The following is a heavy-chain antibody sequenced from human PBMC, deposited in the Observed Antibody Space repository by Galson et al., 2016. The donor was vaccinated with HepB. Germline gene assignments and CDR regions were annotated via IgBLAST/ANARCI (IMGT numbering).Heavy chain of an antibody. D-gene: IGHD3-10*01. CDR1: GFTFRSYV. Sequence: SLRLSCAASGFTFRSYVMTWVRQAPGKGLEWVSTITGSSDSPYYADSVKGRFTISRDNPKNTLYLQMNSLRAEDTAIYYCAKGLDPYYYGSGTYLVYFDYWGQGTLVTVSS. CDR3: AKGLDPYYYGSGTYLVYFDY. J-gene: IGHJ4*02. V-gene: IGHV3-23*01. CDR2: ITGSSDSP.